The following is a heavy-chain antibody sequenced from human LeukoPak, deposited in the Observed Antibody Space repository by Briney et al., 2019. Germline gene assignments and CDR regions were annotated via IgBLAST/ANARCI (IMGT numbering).Heavy chain of an antibody. V-gene: IGHV1-2*02. CDR3: ATPGGAQYSSSWYTLRY. J-gene: IGHJ4*02. CDR2: INPRSGGT. D-gene: IGHD6-13*01. Sequence: ASVKVSCKTSGYTFTDYYMHWVRHAPGQGLEWMGWINPRSGGTNYAQKFQGRVTMTRDTSISAAYMDLTRLISDDTAVYYCATPGGAQYSSSWYTLRYWGQGTLVTVSS. CDR1: GYTFTDYY.